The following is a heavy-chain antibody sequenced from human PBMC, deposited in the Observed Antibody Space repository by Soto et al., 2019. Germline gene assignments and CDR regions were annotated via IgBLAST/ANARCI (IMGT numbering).Heavy chain of an antibody. D-gene: IGHD2-8*01. J-gene: IGHJ3*01. V-gene: IGHV3-23*01. CDR2: ISGGGGGT. CDR1: GFTFSNSA. Sequence: PGGSLRLSCAASGFTFSNSAMSWVRQAPGKGLEWISGISGGGGGTYFADSVKGRFTISRDNSKNTLYLQMSGLRAEDTALYYCAKSGGVRVLDAFDVWGPGTMVTVSS. CDR3: AKSGGVRVLDAFDV.